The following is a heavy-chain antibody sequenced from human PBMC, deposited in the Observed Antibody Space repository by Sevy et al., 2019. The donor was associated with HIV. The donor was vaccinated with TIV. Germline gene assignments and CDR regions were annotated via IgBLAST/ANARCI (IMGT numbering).Heavy chain of an antibody. CDR2: ISSSGSTI. Sequence: GGSLRLSCAASGFTFSDYYMSWIRQAPGKGLEWVSYISSSGSTIYYADSVKGQFTISRDNAKNSLYLQMNSLRAEDTAVYYCARGSSYYDSSGYLFDYWGQGTLVTVSS. CDR1: GFTFSDYY. CDR3: ARGSSYYDSSGYLFDY. V-gene: IGHV3-11*01. D-gene: IGHD3-22*01. J-gene: IGHJ4*02.